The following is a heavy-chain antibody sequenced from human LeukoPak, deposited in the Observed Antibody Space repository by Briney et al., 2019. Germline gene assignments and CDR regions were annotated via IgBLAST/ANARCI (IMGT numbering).Heavy chain of an antibody. J-gene: IGHJ4*02. CDR2: INPNSGGT. Sequence: ASVKVSCKASGYTFTGYYMHWLRQAPGQGLEWMGWINPNSGGTNYAQKFQGWVTMTRDTSISTAYMELSRLRSDDTAVYYCARVKITMVRGVGPFDYWGQGTLVTVSS. CDR1: GYTFTGYY. D-gene: IGHD3-10*01. V-gene: IGHV1-2*04. CDR3: ARVKITMVRGVGPFDY.